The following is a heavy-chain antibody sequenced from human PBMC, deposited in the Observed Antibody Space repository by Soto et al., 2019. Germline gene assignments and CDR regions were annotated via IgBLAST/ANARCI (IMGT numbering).Heavy chain of an antibody. D-gene: IGHD6-6*01. CDR3: ARGGPYSRWSYYFHY. J-gene: IGHJ4*02. Sequence: ASVKVSCKASGYTLHWVRQAPGQGLEWMGIINPSGGSTSHAQKFQGRVTMTRDTSTSTVYMELSSLRSEDTAVYYCARGGPYSRWSYYFHYSGQGTHVT. CDR2: INPSGGST. CDR1: GYTL. V-gene: IGHV1-46*01.